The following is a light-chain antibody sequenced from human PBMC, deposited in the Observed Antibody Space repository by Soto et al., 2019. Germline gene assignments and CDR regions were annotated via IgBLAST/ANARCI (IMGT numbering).Light chain of an antibody. CDR2: AAS. V-gene: IGKV3-15*01. J-gene: IGKJ1*01. CDR1: QSVSSY. Sequence: EIPLTRSPAALALSPGGRATLVCRASQSVSSYLAWYQQKPGQAPRLLIYAASTRATGISGRFSGSGSGTEFTLTSGSLQSEDFAVYYCQQYNKWPRTFGQGTKVDI. CDR3: QQYNKWPRT.